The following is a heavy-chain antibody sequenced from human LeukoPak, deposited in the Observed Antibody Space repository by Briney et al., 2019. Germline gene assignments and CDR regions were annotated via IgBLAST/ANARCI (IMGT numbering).Heavy chain of an antibody. Sequence: SETLSLTCAVYGGSFSGYYWSWIRQPPGKGLEWIGEINHSGSTNYNPSLKSRATISVDTSKNQFSLKLSSVTAADTAVYYCASVAVAGTGGSYYWGQGTLVTVSS. CDR3: ASVAVAGTGGSYY. CDR1: GGSFSGYY. V-gene: IGHV4-34*01. CDR2: INHSGST. J-gene: IGHJ4*02. D-gene: IGHD6-19*01.